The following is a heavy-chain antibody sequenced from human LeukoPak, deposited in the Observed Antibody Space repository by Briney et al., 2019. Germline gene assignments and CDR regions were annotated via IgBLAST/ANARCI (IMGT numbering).Heavy chain of an antibody. J-gene: IGHJ5*02. Sequence: GGSLRLSCAASGFTFSSSWTYWLRQSPGKGLVWVPRMNSDVTTISYADSVRGRFTISRDNAQNTLHLQMDSLRVEDTAVYYCARGAPIDHWGQGVLVTVSS. CDR1: GFTFSSSW. CDR3: ARGAPIDH. CDR2: MNSDVTTI. V-gene: IGHV3-74*01.